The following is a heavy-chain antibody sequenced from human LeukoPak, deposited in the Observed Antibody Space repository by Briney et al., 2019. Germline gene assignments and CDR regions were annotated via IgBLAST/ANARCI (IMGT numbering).Heavy chain of an antibody. V-gene: IGHV3-21*01. J-gene: IGHJ4*02. CDR1: GFTFSDYA. D-gene: IGHD5-18*01. CDR2: ISSSSSYI. CDR3: ARIQGGH. Sequence: GGSLRLSCTASGFTFSDYAMTWVRQAPGKGLEWVSSISSSSSYIYYADSVKGRFTISRDNAKNSLYLQMNSLRAEDTAVYYCARIQGGHWGQGTLVTVSS.